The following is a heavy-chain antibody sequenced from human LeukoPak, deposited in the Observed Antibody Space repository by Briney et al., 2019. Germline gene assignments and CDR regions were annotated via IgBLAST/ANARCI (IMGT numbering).Heavy chain of an antibody. CDR2: IRYDGRNK. D-gene: IGHD5-24*01. Sequence: PGGSLRLSCAASGFTFSSYGMHWVRQAPGKGLEWVAFIRYDGRNKYYADSVKGRFTISRDNSKNTLYLQMNSLRAEDTAVYYCARQLRAFDYWGQGTLVTVSS. CDR1: GFTFSSYG. V-gene: IGHV3-30*02. J-gene: IGHJ4*02. CDR3: ARQLRAFDY.